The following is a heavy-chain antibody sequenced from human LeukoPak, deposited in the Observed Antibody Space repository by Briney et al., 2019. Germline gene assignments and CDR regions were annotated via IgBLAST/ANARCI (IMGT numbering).Heavy chain of an antibody. J-gene: IGHJ4*02. Sequence: GGSLRLSCAASGFTFSSYAMHWVRQAPGKGPEWVAVISYDGSNKYYADSVKGRFTISRDNSKNTLYLQMNSLRAEDTAVYYCAREGGSYVFDYWGQGTLVTVSS. CDR3: AREGGSYVFDY. D-gene: IGHD1-26*01. CDR1: GFTFSSYA. CDR2: ISYDGSNK. V-gene: IGHV3-30-3*01.